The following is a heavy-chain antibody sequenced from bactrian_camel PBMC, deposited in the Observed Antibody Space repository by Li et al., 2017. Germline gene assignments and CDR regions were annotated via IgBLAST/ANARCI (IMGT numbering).Heavy chain of an antibody. Sequence: VQLVESGGGAVQAGGSLRLSCAVSGSTSAHSCMGWVRQAPGKEREGVAAIDTGDGSTYYLNSVEGRFTISHGNAKNTLYLQMNSLKPEDTAMYYCAVEAQEGILRKTRLSGERCPPFDSLYEYEYWGQGTQVTVS. D-gene: IGHD2*01. CDR1: GSTSAHSC. J-gene: IGHJ4*01. CDR2: IDTGDGST. CDR3: AVEAQEGILRKTRLSGERCPPFDSLYEYEY. V-gene: IGHV3S1*01.